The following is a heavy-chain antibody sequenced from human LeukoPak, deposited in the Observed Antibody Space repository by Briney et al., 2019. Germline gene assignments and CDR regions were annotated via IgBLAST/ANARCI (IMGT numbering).Heavy chain of an antibody. Sequence: GGSLRLSCAASGFTVSSNYMSWVRQAPGKGLGWVSVIYSGGSTYYADSVKGRFTISRDNSKNTLYLQMNSLRAEDTAVYYCARDRAPWYYYDSSGYYSSLGAFDIWGQGTMVTVSS. J-gene: IGHJ3*02. CDR2: IYSGGST. D-gene: IGHD3-22*01. CDR1: GFTVSSNY. CDR3: ARDRAPWYYYDSSGYYSSLGAFDI. V-gene: IGHV3-53*01.